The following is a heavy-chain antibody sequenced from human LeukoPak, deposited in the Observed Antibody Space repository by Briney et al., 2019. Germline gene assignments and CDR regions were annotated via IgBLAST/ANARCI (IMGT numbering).Heavy chain of an antibody. J-gene: IGHJ4*02. CDR2: ISYDGSNK. Sequence: PGRSLRLSCAASGFTFISYAMHWVRQAPGKGLEWVAVISYDGSNKYYADSVKGRFTISRDNSKNTLYLQMNSLRAEDTAVYYCARDPGGYSYGYFDYWGQGTLVTVSS. V-gene: IGHV3-30*04. D-gene: IGHD5-18*01. CDR1: GFTFISYA. CDR3: ARDPGGYSYGYFDY.